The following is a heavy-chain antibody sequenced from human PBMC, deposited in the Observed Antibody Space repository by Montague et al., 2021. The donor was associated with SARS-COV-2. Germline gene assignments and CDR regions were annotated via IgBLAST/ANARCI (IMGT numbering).Heavy chain of an antibody. CDR1: GLTFSDYG. Sequence: SLRLSCAASGLTFSDYGIHWVRQAPGKGLEWVALVSSDGTKKYYSDSVKGRFTISRDNSKDTLYLQVNNLRPEDTALYYCAIPAILIPGFDYWGRGTLVTVSS. J-gene: IGHJ4*02. V-gene: IGHV3-30*03. CDR2: VSSDGTKK. D-gene: IGHD2-2*01. CDR3: AIPAILIPGFDY.